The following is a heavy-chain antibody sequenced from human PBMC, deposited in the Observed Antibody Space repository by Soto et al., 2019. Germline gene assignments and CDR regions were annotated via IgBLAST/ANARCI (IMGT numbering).Heavy chain of an antibody. J-gene: IGHJ4*02. CDR2: TRDKANSYTT. Sequence: EVQLVESGGGLVQPGGCLRLSCAASGFTLSDHYMDWVRQAPGKGLEWVGRTRDKANSYTTAYAASVKGRFTISRDDSKNSQYLPMDSLKAKDKAVYYGTSLAPHWVQGTLVTVSS. V-gene: IGHV3-72*01. CDR1: GFTLSDHY. CDR3: TSLAPH.